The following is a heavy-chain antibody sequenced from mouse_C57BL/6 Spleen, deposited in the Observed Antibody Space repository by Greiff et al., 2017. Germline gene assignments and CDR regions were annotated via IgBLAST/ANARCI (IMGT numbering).Heavy chain of an antibody. Sequence: QVTLKVSGPGILQPSQTLSLSCSFSGFSLSTFGMCVGWIRQPSGKGLEWLAHIWWDDDKYYNPALKSRLTVSKDTSKNQGFLKIVNVDTADTATDYCDRSNTVVEEYYDVWGPGTTLTVSS. J-gene: IGHJ1*01. CDR1: GFSLSTFGMC. D-gene: IGHD1-1*01. CDR2: IWWDDDK. CDR3: DRSNTVVEEYYDV. V-gene: IGHV8-8*01.